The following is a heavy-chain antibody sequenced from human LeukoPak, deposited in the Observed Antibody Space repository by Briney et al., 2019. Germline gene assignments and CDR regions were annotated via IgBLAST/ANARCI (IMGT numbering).Heavy chain of an antibody. CDR3: ARDSTLSNY. CDR2: IKYDGSET. J-gene: IGHJ4*02. V-gene: IGHV3-7*04. D-gene: IGHD3-16*01. CDR1: GFTFSSYW. Sequence: GGSLRLSCEASGFTFSSYWMTWVRQAPGKGLEWVATIKYDGSETYYVDSVRGRFSISRDNAKNSLYLQMNSLRAEDTAVYYCARDSTLSNYWGQGTLVTVSS.